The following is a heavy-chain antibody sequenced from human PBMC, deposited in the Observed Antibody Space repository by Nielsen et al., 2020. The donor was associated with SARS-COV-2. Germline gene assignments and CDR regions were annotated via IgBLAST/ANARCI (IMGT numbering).Heavy chain of an antibody. CDR3: TTISAGKRYYYDNSGYYYYYYMDV. CDR2: ISGSGGST. J-gene: IGHJ6*03. Sequence: WLRQPPGKGLEWVSAISGSGGSTYYADSVKGRFTISRDNSKNTLYLQMNSLRAEDTAVYYCTTISAGKRYYYDNSGYYYYYYMDVWGKGTTVTVSS. V-gene: IGHV3-23*01. D-gene: IGHD3-22*01.